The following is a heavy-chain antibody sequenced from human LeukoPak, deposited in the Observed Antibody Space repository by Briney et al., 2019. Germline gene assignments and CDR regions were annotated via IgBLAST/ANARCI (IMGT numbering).Heavy chain of an antibody. J-gene: IGHJ4*02. CDR2: MNPNSGNT. CDR1: GYTFTSYD. V-gene: IGHV1-8*01. CDR3: ARHSIAAAGRGLNY. D-gene: IGHD6-13*01. Sequence: GASVNVSCTASGYTFTSYDINWVRQATGQGLEWMGWMNPNSGNTGYAQKFQGRVTMTRNTSISTAYMELSSLRSEDTAVYYCARHSIAAAGRGLNYWGQGTLVTVSS.